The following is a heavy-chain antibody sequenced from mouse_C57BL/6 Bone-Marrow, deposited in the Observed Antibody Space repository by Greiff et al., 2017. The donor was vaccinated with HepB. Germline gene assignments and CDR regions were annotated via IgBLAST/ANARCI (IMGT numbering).Heavy chain of an antibody. CDR2: INPNYGTT. Sequence: EVNLQESGPELVKPGASVKISCKASGYSFTDYNMNWVKQSNGKSLEWIGVINPNYGTTSYNQKFKGKATLTVDQSSSTAYMQLNSLTSEDSAVYYCARWDIVRYPLGFDVWGTGTTVTVSS. CDR1: GYSFTDYN. D-gene: IGHD1-1*01. J-gene: IGHJ1*03. V-gene: IGHV1-39*01. CDR3: ARWDIVRYPLGFDV.